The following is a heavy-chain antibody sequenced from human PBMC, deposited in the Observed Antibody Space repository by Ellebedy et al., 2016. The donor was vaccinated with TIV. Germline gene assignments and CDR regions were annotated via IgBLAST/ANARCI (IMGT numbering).Heavy chain of an antibody. Sequence: ASVKVSXXASGYTFTSYYMHWVRQAPGQGLEWMGIINPSGGSTSYAQKFQGRVTMTRDTSTSTVYMELSSLRSEDTAVYYCARDQHTYYYDSSGYYSLDYWGQGTLVTVSS. D-gene: IGHD3-22*01. CDR3: ARDQHTYYYDSSGYYSLDY. CDR1: GYTFTSYY. V-gene: IGHV1-46*01. CDR2: INPSGGST. J-gene: IGHJ4*02.